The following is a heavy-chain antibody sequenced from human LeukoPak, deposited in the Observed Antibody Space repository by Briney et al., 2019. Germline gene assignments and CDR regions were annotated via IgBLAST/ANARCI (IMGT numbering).Heavy chain of an antibody. CDR2: IYYSGST. J-gene: IGHJ5*02. Sequence: SETLSLTCTVSGGSISSGGYYWSWIRQHPGKGLEWIGYIYYSGSTYYNPSLKSRVTISVDTSKNQFSLKLSSVTAADTAVYYCARHLRYYYGSGSRPEYSWFDPWGQGTLVTVSS. V-gene: IGHV4-31*03. D-gene: IGHD3-10*01. CDR3: ARHLRYYYGSGSRPEYSWFDP. CDR1: GGSISSGGYY.